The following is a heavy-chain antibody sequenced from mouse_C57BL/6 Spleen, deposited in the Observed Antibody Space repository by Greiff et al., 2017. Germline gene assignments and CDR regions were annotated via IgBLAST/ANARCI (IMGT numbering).Heavy chain of an antibody. Sequence: ESGPGLVKPSQSLFLTCSITGFPITSGYYWIWIRQSPGKPLEWMGYITHSGETFYNPSLQSPISITRETSKNQFFLQLNSVTTEDTAMYYCAGALDGYYAMDYWGQGTSVTVSS. V-gene: IGHV12-3*01. CDR1: GFPITSGYY. J-gene: IGHJ4*01. CDR3: AGALDGYYAMDY. CDR2: ITHSGET. D-gene: IGHD2-3*01.